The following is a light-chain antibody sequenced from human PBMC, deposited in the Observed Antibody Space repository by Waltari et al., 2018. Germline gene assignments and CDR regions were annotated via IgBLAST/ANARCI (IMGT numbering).Light chain of an antibody. J-gene: IGLJ1*01. CDR3: QSYDRSLSGSTV. V-gene: IGLV1-40*01. CDR1: VSNIAAPYD. Sequence: QSVLTQPPSVSGAPGQRVTISCTGGVSNIAAPYDVHCNQPRPGAPPKPPLYGHRNRPSGVPARCSGSKSGTSASLTITGLQAEDEADYYCQSYDRSLSGSTVFGTGTTVT. CDR2: GHR.